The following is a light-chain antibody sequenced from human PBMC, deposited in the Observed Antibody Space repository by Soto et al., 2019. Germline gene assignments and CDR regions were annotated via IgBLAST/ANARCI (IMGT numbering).Light chain of an antibody. J-gene: IGLJ1*01. CDR3: AAWDDSLDVFYV. CDR1: SSNIGTNT. V-gene: IGLV1-44*01. CDR2: NNN. Sequence: VLTQPPSASGTPGQRVTISCSGSSSNIGTNTVNWYLQLPGTAPKLLMYNNNQRPSGVPERFSGSKSGTSASLAIGGLQSEDEADYYCAAWDDSLDVFYVFGSGTKVTVL.